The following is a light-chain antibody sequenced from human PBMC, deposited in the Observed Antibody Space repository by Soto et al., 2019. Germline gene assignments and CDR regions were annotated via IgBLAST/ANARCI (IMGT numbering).Light chain of an antibody. CDR1: RSDVGGYNY. V-gene: IGLV2-14*01. J-gene: IGLJ1*01. CDR2: EVS. CDR3: SSYTRSSIDYV. Sequence: QSALTPPAAVSGSPGQSITISCTGTRSDVGGYNYVYWYQPHPGKPLKLMIYEVSNRPSGVSNRFSGSKSGNTASLTISGLQAEDEADYYCSSYTRSSIDYVFGTGTKLTVL.